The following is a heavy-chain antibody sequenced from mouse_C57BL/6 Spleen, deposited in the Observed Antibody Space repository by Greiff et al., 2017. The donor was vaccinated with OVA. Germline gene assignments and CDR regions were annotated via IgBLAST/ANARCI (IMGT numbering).Heavy chain of an antibody. D-gene: IGHD3-2*02. CDR3: ARWDSSGDY. CDR2: IDPSDSYT. J-gene: IGHJ2*01. V-gene: IGHV1-69*01. CDR1: GYTFTSYW. Sequence: VQLQQPGAELVMPGASAKLSCKASGYTFTSYWMHWVKQRPGQGLEWIGEIDPSDSYTNYNQKFKGKSTLTVDKSSSTAYMQLSSLTSEDSAVYYCARWDSSGDYWGQGTTLTVSS.